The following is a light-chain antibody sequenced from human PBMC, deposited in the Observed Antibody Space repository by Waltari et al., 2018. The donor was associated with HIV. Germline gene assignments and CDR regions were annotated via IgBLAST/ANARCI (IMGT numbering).Light chain of an antibody. CDR2: EVS. Sequence: QSALTQPRSVSGSPGPSVTLSCTGTSTDVGGSNYVSWYQQHPGKVPKLLIYEVSKRPSVVPDRFSGSKSGNTASLTISGLQAEDEADYYCCSYAGSYTWVFGGGTKLTVL. CDR3: CSYAGSYTWV. J-gene: IGLJ3*02. V-gene: IGLV2-11*01. CDR1: STDVGGSNY.